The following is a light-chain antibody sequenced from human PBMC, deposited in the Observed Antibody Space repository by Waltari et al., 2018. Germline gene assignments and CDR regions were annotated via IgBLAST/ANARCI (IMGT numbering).Light chain of an antibody. V-gene: IGKV1-33*01. CDR1: QDISNY. J-gene: IGKJ2*01. CDR3: QQYNSFPYT. Sequence: DIQMTQSPSSLSASVGDRVTITCQASQDISNYLNWYQQKPGKAPKLLIYDASNLETGVPSRFSGSGSGTDFTFTISSLQPEDFATYYCQQYNSFPYTFAQGTKLEIK. CDR2: DAS.